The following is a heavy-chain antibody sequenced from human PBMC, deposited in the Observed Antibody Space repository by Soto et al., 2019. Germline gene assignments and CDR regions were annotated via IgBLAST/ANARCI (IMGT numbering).Heavy chain of an antibody. J-gene: IGHJ3*01. D-gene: IGHD3-22*01. CDR3: ARRYYYDSSGYYYGPLRP. V-gene: IGHV4-34*01. CDR2: INHSGST. Sequence: SETLSLTCAVYCGSFSGYYWSWIRQPPGKGLEWIGEINHSGSTNYNPSLKSRVTISVDTSKNQFSLKLSSVTAADTAVYYCARRYYYDSSGYYYGPLRPWGQGTMVTVSS. CDR1: CGSFSGYY.